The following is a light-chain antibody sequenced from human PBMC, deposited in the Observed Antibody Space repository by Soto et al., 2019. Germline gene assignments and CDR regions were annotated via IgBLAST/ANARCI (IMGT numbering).Light chain of an antibody. Sequence: DIQMTQSPSAVSASVGDRVTITCRASQDISSRLAWYQQKAGKAPKLLISDASRLQSGVPSRFSGGESGTEFSLTISSLQPEDFATYYCHQAHSFPFTFGPRTKVEIK. J-gene: IGKJ3*01. CDR3: HQAHSFPFT. V-gene: IGKV1-12*01. CDR1: QDISSR. CDR2: DAS.